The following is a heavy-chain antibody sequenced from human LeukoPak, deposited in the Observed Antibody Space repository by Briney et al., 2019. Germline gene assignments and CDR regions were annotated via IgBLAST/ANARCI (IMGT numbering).Heavy chain of an antibody. CDR1: GFTFSSYG. CDR2: IWYDGSNK. D-gene: IGHD3-10*01. V-gene: IGHV3-33*01. CDR3: ARELYGSGSYFDP. J-gene: IGHJ5*02. Sequence: GGSLRLSCAASGFTFSSYGMHWVRQAPGKGLEWVAVIWYDGSNKYYADSVKGRFTISRDNSKNTLYLQMNSLRAEDTAVYYCARELYGSGSYFDPWGQGTLVTVSS.